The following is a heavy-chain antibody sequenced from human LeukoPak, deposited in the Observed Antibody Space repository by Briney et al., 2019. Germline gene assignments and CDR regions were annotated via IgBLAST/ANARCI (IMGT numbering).Heavy chain of an antibody. CDR3: ATLGGYGSGSLLDY. Sequence: ASVKVSCKASGGTFSSYAISWVRQAPGQGLEWMGRIIPILGIANYAQKFQGRVTITADKSTSTAYMELSSLRSEDTAVYYCATLGGYGSGSLLDYWGRGTLVTVSS. D-gene: IGHD3-10*01. V-gene: IGHV1-69*04. CDR2: IIPILGIA. J-gene: IGHJ4*02. CDR1: GGTFSSYA.